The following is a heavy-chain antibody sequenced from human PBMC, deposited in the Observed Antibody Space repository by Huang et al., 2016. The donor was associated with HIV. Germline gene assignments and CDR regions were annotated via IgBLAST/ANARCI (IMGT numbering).Heavy chain of an antibody. J-gene: IGHJ4*02. Sequence: QVQLVQSGAEVKKPGSSVKVSCTASGGTFSSYAISWVRQAPGQGLEWMGGIIPFFGKANYAQNLQGRGTITADESTSTAYRELGSVRSEDTAVYYCASGGDSSGLFDYWGQGTLVTVSS. V-gene: IGHV1-69*01. CDR3: ASGGDSSGLFDY. CDR2: IIPFFGKA. CDR1: GGTFSSYA. D-gene: IGHD3-22*01.